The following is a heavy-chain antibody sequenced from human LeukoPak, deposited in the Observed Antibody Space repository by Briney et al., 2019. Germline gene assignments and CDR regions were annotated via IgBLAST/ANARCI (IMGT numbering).Heavy chain of an antibody. J-gene: IGHJ4*02. CDR1: GSIFSNYV. CDR3: AKVKDYYGFFFDC. D-gene: IGHD3-10*01. V-gene: IGHV3-23*01. CDR2: ISSGGDYT. Sequence: GGSLRLSCAASGSIFSNYVMSWVRQAPGKGLEWVSGISSGGDYTYYADSVKGRVTISRDNSKNTLYLQIKSLRAEDTATYYCAKVKDYYGFFFDCWGQGTLVTVSS.